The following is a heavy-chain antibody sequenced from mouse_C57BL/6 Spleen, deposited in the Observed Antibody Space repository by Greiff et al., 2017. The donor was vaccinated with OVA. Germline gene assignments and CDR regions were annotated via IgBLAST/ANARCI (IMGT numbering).Heavy chain of an antibody. D-gene: IGHD2-5*01. CDR1: GFTFSDYG. Sequence: EVKLVESGGGLVKPGGSLKLSCAASGFTFSDYGMHWVRQAPEKGLEWVAYISSGSSTIYYADTVKGRFTISRDNAKNTLFLQMTSLRSEDTAMYYCAVYYSNYERDWFAYWGQGTLVTVSA. CDR2: ISSGSSTI. CDR3: AVYYSNYERDWFAY. J-gene: IGHJ3*01. V-gene: IGHV5-17*01.